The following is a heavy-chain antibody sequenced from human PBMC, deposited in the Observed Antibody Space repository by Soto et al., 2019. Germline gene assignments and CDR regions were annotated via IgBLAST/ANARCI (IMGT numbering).Heavy chain of an antibody. CDR1: GGSIRSSSYY. CDR3: ARHFYYGSGSYYWSYYYYGMDV. V-gene: IGHV4-39*01. J-gene: IGHJ6*02. Sequence: PSESLSRTFSVSGGSIRSSSYYWGWIRQPPGKGLEWIGSIYYSGSTYYNPSLKSRVTISVDTSKNQFSLKLSSVTAADTAVYYCARHFYYGSGSYYWSYYYYGMDVWGQGTTVT. D-gene: IGHD3-10*01. CDR2: IYYSGST.